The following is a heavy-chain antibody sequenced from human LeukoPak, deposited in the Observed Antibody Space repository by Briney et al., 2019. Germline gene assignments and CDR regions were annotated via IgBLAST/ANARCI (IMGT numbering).Heavy chain of an antibody. CDR2: ISGSGDST. J-gene: IGHJ4*02. CDR3: ARVAARGSY. D-gene: IGHD6-6*01. Sequence: PGGSLRLSCAASGFTFSTYAVNWVRQAPGKGLEWVSTISGSGDSTYYADSVKGRFTISRDNSKNTLYLQMNSLRAEDTAVYYCARVAARGSYWGQGTLVTVSS. CDR1: GFTFSTYA. V-gene: IGHV3-23*01.